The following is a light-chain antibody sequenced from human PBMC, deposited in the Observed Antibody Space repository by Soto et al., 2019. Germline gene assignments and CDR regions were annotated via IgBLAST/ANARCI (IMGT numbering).Light chain of an antibody. CDR3: SSYTSSSTYV. CDR1: TSVVGSYNR. Sequence: QSALTQPPSVSGSPGQSVAISCTGTTSVVGSYNRVSWYQQPPGTAPKVMIYEVSNRPSGVPDRFSGSKSGNTASLTISGLEADDEADYYCSSYTSSSTYVFGTGTKLTVL. V-gene: IGLV2-18*02. CDR2: EVS. J-gene: IGLJ1*01.